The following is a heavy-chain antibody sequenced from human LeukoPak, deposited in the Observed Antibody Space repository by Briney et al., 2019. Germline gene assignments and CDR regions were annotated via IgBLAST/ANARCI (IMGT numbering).Heavy chain of an antibody. J-gene: IGHJ3*02. CDR2: IYYSGST. V-gene: IGHV4-61*01. CDR1: GGSVSSGSYY. Sequence: SETLSLTCTVSGGSVSSGSYYWSWIRQPPGKGLEWIGYIYYSGSTNYNPSLKSRVTISVDTSKNQFSLKLSSVTAADTAVYYCARRVAVAGLDAFDIWGQGTMVTVSS. CDR3: ARRVAVAGLDAFDI. D-gene: IGHD6-19*01.